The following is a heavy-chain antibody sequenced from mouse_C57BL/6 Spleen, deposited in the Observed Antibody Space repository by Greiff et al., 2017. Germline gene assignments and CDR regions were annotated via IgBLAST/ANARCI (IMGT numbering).Heavy chain of an antibody. CDR3: ARSDGPYYFDY. CDR2: IYPGDGDT. J-gene: IGHJ2*01. Sequence: QVQLQQPGAELVMPGASVKLSCKASGYTFTSYWMHWVKQRPGKGLEWIGRIYPGDGDTNYNGKFKGKATLTADKSSSTAYMQLSSLTSEDSAVYFCARSDGPYYFDYWGQGTTLTVSS. D-gene: IGHD2-3*01. V-gene: IGHV1-82*01. CDR1: GYTFTSYW.